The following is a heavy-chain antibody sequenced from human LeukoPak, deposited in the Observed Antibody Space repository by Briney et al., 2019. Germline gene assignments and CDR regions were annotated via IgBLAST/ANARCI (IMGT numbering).Heavy chain of an antibody. Sequence: GASVKVSCKASGYTFTGCYMHWVRQAPGQGLEWMGWINPNSGGTNYAQKLQGRVTMTTDTSTSTAYMELRSLRSDDTAVYYCARARDRWPFDYWGQGTLVTVSS. V-gene: IGHV1-2*02. CDR3: ARARDRWPFDY. J-gene: IGHJ4*02. CDR2: INPNSGGT. D-gene: IGHD2-15*01. CDR1: GYTFTGCY.